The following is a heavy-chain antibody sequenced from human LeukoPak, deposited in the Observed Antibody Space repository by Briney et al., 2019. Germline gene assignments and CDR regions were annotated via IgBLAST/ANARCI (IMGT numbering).Heavy chain of an antibody. CDR2: IRSSSSTI. J-gene: IGHJ4*02. D-gene: IGHD3-3*01. CDR3: ARVPVTYYDFWSGNYFDY. CDR1: GFTFSSYS. V-gene: IGHV3-48*01. Sequence: GGSLRLSCAASGFTFSSYSMNWVRQAPGKGLEWVSYIRSSSSTIYYADSVKGRFTISRDNAKNSLYLQMNSLRAEDTAVYYCARVPVTYYDFWSGNYFDYWGQGTLVTVSS.